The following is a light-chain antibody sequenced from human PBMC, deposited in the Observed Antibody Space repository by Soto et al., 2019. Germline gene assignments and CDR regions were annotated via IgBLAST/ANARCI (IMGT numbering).Light chain of an antibody. CDR3: QQYNSDSA. J-gene: IGKJ1*01. Sequence: DIQMTQSPSTLSASVGDRVTITVPARQSISSRLAWYQWKPGKAPKLLIYDASSLESGVPSKLSGSGSGTEFTLTSSSLQTDDFATSYCQQYNSDSAFGQGTKVEI. CDR1: QSISSR. V-gene: IGKV1-5*01. CDR2: DAS.